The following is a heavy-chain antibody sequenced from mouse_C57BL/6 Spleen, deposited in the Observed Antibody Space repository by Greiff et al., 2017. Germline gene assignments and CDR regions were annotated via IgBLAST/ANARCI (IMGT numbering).Heavy chain of an antibody. Sequence: EVQRVESGGDLVKPGGSLKLSCAASGFTFSSYGMSWVRQTPDKRLEWVATISSGGSYTYYPDSVKGRFTISRDNAKNTLFLQMSSLKSEDTAMYYWARTCLYYYGSREYYFDYWGQGTTLTVSS. CDR1: GFTFSSYG. J-gene: IGHJ2*01. D-gene: IGHD1-1*01. V-gene: IGHV5-6*01. CDR3: ARTCLYYYGSREYYFDY. CDR2: ISSGGSYT.